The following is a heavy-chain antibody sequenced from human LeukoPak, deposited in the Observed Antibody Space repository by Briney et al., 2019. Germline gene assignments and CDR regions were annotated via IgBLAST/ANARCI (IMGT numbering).Heavy chain of an antibody. J-gene: IGHJ4*01. V-gene: IGHV4-34*01. D-gene: IGHD6-13*01. CDR3: ARGDSSSWDPYYFDY. CDR1: GGSFSGYY. CDR2: INHSGST. Sequence: SETLSLTCAVYGGSFSGYYWSWIRQPPGKGLEWIGEINHSGSTNYNPSLKSRVTISVDTSKNQFSLKLSSVTAANTAVYYCARGDSSSWDPYYFDYWGQGNPGHRLL.